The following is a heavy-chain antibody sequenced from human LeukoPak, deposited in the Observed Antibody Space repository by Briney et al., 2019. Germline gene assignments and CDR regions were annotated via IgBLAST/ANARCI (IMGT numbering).Heavy chain of an antibody. CDR3: ARKYYDILTGYYNWFDP. D-gene: IGHD3-9*01. Sequence: GESLKISCKGSGYSFTSYWIGWVRQMPGKGLEWMGIIYPDDSDTRYSPSFQGQVTISADKSISTAYLQWSSLKVSDTAMYYCARKYYDILTGYYNWFDPWGQGTLVTVSS. CDR2: IYPDDSDT. V-gene: IGHV5-51*01. CDR1: GYSFTSYW. J-gene: IGHJ5*02.